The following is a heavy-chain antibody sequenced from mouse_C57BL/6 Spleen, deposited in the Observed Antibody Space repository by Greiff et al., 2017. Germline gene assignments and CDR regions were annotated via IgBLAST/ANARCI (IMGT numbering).Heavy chain of an antibody. V-gene: IGHV1-76*01. Sequence: VKLQESGAELVRPGASVKLSCKASGYTFTDYYINWVKQRPGQGLEWIARIYPGSGNTYYNEKFKGKATLTAEKSSSTAYMQLSSLTSEDSAVYFCASGSEFAYWGQGTLVTVSA. CDR1: GYTFTDYY. CDR3: ASGSEFAY. J-gene: IGHJ3*01. CDR2: IYPGSGNT. D-gene: IGHD1-1*01.